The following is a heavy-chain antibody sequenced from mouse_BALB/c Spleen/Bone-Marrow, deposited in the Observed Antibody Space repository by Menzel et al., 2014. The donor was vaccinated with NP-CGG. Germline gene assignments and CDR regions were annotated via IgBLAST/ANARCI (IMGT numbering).Heavy chain of an antibody. CDR3: TRGTRYYFDY. Sequence: QVQLQQSGAELVRPGASVKLSCKASGYTFTSYWINWVKQRPGQGLEWIGNIYPSDSYTNYNQKFKDKATLTVDKSSSTAYMQLSSPTSVDSAVYYCTRGTRYYFDYWGQGTTLTVSS. CDR2: IYPSDSYT. J-gene: IGHJ2*01. V-gene: IGHV1-69*02. D-gene: IGHD3-3*01. CDR1: GYTFTSYW.